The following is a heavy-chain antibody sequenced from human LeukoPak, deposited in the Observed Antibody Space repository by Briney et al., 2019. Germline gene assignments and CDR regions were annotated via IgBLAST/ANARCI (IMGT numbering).Heavy chain of an antibody. V-gene: IGHV1-69-2*01. CDR2: VDPEDGET. CDR1: GYTFTNYY. J-gene: IGHJ5*02. CDR3: ATGPGSSGWLKP. D-gene: IGHD6-19*01. Sequence: ASVKVSCKVSGYTFTNYYMHWVQQAPGKGLEWMGLVDPEDGETIYAEKFQGRVTITADTSTDTAYMELSSLRSEDTAVYYCATGPGSSGWLKPWGQGTLVTVSS.